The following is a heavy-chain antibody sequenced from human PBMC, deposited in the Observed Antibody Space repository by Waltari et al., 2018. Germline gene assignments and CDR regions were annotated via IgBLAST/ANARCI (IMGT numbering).Heavy chain of an antibody. J-gene: IGHJ4*02. V-gene: IGHV3-7*04. CDR3: ARDSNVAGFDY. CDR2: INQDGGEE. CDR1: GFTLRSYW. Sequence: EVQLMESGGGLVQSGGSLRLSCAAWGFTLRSYWMSWVRQGPGKGLEWVANINQDGGEEYYVDSVKGRFTISRDNAKNSVYLQMNSLRAEDTAVYYCARDSNVAGFDYWGQGTLVTVSS. D-gene: IGHD6-19*01.